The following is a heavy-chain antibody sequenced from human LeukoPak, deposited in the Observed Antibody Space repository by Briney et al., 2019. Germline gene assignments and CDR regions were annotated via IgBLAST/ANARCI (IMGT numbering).Heavy chain of an antibody. D-gene: IGHD6-19*01. CDR2: MNPNSGNT. CDR3: ATDRAQYSSGTFDY. Sequence: ASVKVSCKASGYTFTSYDINWVRQATGQGLEWMGWMNPNSGNTGYAQKFQGRVTMTRNTSISTAYMELSSLRSEDTAVYYCATDRAQYSSGTFDYWGQGTLVTVSS. V-gene: IGHV1-8*01. J-gene: IGHJ4*02. CDR1: GYTFTSYD.